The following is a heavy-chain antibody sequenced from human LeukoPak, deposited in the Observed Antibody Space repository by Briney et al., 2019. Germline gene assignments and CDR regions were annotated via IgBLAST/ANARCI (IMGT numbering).Heavy chain of an antibody. D-gene: IGHD2-15*01. V-gene: IGHV3-7*01. Sequence: GGTLRLSCAASGFTPSRFWMTWVRQAPGQGLEWVGSIKLDVSEKKYVESVKGRFTISRDNAKNSLYLQTNSLRAEDTAVYYCARQNYYSDASGVSMGHFAFWGQGTLVTVSS. CDR3: ARQNYYSDASGVSMGHFAF. J-gene: IGHJ4*02. CDR1: GFTPSRFW. CDR2: IKLDVSEK.